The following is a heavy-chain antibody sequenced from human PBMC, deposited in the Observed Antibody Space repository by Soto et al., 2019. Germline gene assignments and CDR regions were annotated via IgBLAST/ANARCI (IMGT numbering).Heavy chain of an antibody. D-gene: IGHD3-16*02. J-gene: IGHJ3*01. V-gene: IGHV3-23*01. CDR1: GFTLSMSA. Sequence: EVQLMESGEGLVQPGGSLRLSCAGSGFTLSMSAVSWVRQAPGKGLEWVSYISDSGDRTYYADSVKGRFTISRDRSKNTVSLQMNTLRAEDTALYYCAKDRGIIVKAGDAFDVWGQGTMVTVSS. CDR3: AKDRGIIVKAGDAFDV. CDR2: ISDSGDRT.